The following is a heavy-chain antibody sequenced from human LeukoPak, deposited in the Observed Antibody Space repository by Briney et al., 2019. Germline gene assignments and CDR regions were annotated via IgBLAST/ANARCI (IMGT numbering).Heavy chain of an antibody. D-gene: IGHD6-19*01. CDR2: IYYSGST. CDR3: ARGIAVAGTYYFDY. Sequence: SETLSLTCTVSGGSISSYYWSWIRQPPGKGLEWIGYIYYSGSTNYNPSLKSRVTISVDTSKNQFSLKLSSVTAADTAVYYCARGIAVAGTYYFDYWGQGTLVTVSS. CDR1: GGSISSYY. V-gene: IGHV4-59*01. J-gene: IGHJ4*02.